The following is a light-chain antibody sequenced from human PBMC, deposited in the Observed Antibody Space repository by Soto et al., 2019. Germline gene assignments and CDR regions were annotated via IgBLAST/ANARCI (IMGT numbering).Light chain of an antibody. CDR2: AAS. Sequence: EVVLTQSPGTLSLSPGERATLSCRASQSVSSSYLAWYQQKPGQAPWLLIYAASSRATGIPDRFSGSGSGTDFTLTISRLVPEDFALYYCQQYGSSPRTFGQGTKVEIK. J-gene: IGKJ1*01. CDR3: QQYGSSPRT. CDR1: QSVSSSY. V-gene: IGKV3-20*01.